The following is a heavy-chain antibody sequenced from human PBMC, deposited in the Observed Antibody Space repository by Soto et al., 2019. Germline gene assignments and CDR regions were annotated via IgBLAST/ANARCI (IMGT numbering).Heavy chain of an antibody. CDR1: GGTFSSYT. Sequence: QVQLVQSGAEVKKPGSSVKVSCKASGGTFSSYTIRWVRQAPGQGLEWMGRIIPILGIANYAQKFQGRVTITAYKSTSTAYMELSSLRSEDTAVYYCVKAGAGNFDYWGQGTLVTVSS. CDR2: IIPILGIA. J-gene: IGHJ4*02. CDR3: VKAGAGNFDY. D-gene: IGHD6-13*01. V-gene: IGHV1-69*02.